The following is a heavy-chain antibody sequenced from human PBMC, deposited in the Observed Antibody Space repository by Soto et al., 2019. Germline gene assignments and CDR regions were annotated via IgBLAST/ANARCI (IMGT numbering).Heavy chain of an antibody. J-gene: IGHJ4*02. Sequence: QVQLVESGGGVVQPGTSMRLSCVGSGFTFRSYVLHWVRQAPGKGIEWVALTSYDGSKNFYGDSVKGRFTISRHNSKNTVELQMDSLRFEDTALYYCARWGTTGGLDVWGQGTLVSVSS. CDR2: TSYDGSKN. CDR1: GFTFRSYV. V-gene: IGHV3-33*05. D-gene: IGHD4-17*01. CDR3: ARWGTTGGLDV.